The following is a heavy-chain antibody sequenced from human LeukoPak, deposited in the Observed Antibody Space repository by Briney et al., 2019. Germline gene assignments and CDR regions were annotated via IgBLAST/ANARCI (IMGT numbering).Heavy chain of an antibody. J-gene: IGHJ3*02. CDR3: ARQETVMVEGRHAFDI. CDR2: INDSGTT. Sequence: SETLSLTCAVFGGSLSGSHLSWIRQFPGKGLEWIGGINDSGTTNNNPSLKNRVTISVDPSKNQFSLKLRFVTAADTGVYYCARQETVMVEGRHAFDIWGQGTVVTVSS. D-gene: IGHD5-18*01. V-gene: IGHV4-34*01. CDR1: GGSLSGSH.